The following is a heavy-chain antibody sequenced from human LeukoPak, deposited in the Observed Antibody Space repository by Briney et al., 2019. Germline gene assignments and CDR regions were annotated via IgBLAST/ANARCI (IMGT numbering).Heavy chain of an antibody. V-gene: IGHV3-21*01. CDR2: ISSSSSYI. CDR1: GFTFSSYS. CDR3: AKEVRGGWFDP. D-gene: IGHD3-16*01. Sequence: GGSLRLSCAASGFTFSSYSMNWVRQAPGKGLEWVSSISSSSSYIYYADSVKGRFTISRDNAKNSLFLQMSSLTAEDTAVYYCAKEVRGGWFDPWGQGTLVTVSS. J-gene: IGHJ5*02.